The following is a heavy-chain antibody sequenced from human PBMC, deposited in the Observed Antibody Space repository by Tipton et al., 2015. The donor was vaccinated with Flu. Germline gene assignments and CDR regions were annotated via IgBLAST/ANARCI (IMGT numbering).Heavy chain of an antibody. CDR1: GGSFSGYY. CDR2: INHSGST. J-gene: IGHJ4*02. D-gene: IGHD2-2*01. Sequence: TLSLTCAVYGGSFSGYYWSWIRQPPGKGLEWIGEINHSGSTNYNPSLKSRVTISVDTSKNQFSLKLSSVTAADTAVYYCARRGGVVPAAILPEGYFDYWGQGTLVTVSS. V-gene: IGHV4-34*01. CDR3: ARRGGVVPAAILPEGYFDY.